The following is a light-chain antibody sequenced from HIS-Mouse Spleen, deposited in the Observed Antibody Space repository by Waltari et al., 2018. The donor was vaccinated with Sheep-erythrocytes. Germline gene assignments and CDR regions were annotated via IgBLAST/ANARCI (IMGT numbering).Light chain of an antibody. CDR1: SSNIGNNY. CDR3: AAWDDSLSGNWV. Sequence: QSVLTQPPSASGTPGQRVTISCSGLSSNIGNNYVYWYQQPPGTAPKLLIYRNNQRPSGVPDRFSGSKSGTSASLAISGLRSEDEADYYCAAWDDSLSGNWVFGGGTKLTVL. CDR2: RNN. V-gene: IGLV1-47*01. J-gene: IGLJ3*02.